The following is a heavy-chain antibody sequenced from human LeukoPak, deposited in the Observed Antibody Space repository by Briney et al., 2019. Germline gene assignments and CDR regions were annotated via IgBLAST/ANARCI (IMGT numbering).Heavy chain of an antibody. CDR3: ARHGGAGSGYDLPYYYYGMDV. V-gene: IGHV4-59*08. J-gene: IGHJ6*02. Sequence: YPSETLSLTCTVSGGSISSYYWSWIRQPPGKGLEWIGYIYYSGSTNYNPSLKSRVTISVDTSKNQFSLKLSSVTAADTAVYYCARHGGAGSGYDLPYYYYGMDVWGQGTTVTVSS. CDR2: IYYSGST. CDR1: GGSISSYY. D-gene: IGHD5-12*01.